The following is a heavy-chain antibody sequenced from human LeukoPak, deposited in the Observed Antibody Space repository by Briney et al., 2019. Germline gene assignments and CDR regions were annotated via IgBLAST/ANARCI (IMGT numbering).Heavy chain of an antibody. D-gene: IGHD3-10*01. CDR3: AKGRTGSGSYWDY. Sequence: GGSLRLSCAASGFTFSSYAMSWVRRAPGKGLEWVSAISGSGGSTYYADSVKGRFTISRDNSKITLYLQMNSLRAEDTAVYYCAKGRTGSGSYWDYWGQGTLVTVSS. CDR2: ISGSGGST. CDR1: GFTFSSYA. J-gene: IGHJ4*02. V-gene: IGHV3-23*01.